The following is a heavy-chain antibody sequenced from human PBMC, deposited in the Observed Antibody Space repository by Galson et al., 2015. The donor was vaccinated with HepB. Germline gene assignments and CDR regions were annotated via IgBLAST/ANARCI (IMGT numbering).Heavy chain of an antibody. Sequence: QAPGEGLGSGRAFSGSGGSTYYANSVKGRFTISRDNSKNTLYLQMNSLRAEDTAVYYCANGRGATYFFDYWGQGTLVTVSS. J-gene: IGHJ4*02. V-gene: IGHV3-23*01. CDR2: FSGSGGST. CDR3: ANGRGATYFFDY. D-gene: IGHD1-1*01.